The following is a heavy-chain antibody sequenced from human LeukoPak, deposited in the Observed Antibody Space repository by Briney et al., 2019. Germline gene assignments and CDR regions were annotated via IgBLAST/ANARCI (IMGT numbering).Heavy chain of an antibody. CDR3: ARDDGGSQRGYYFDY. CDR2: ISYDGSNK. J-gene: IGHJ4*02. CDR1: GLTFRSYW. V-gene: IGHV3-30*01. Sequence: GGSLRLSCAASGLTFRSYWMTWVRQAPGKGLEWVAVISYDGSNKYYADSVKGRFTISRDNSKNTLYLQMNSLRAEDTAVYYCARDDGGSQRGYYFDYWGQGTLVTVSS. D-gene: IGHD1-26*01.